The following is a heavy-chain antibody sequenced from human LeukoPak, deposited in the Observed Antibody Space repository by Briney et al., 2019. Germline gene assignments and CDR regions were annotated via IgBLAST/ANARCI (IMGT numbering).Heavy chain of an antibody. CDR3: AKSNGYGLVDI. J-gene: IGHJ3*02. Sequence: SETLSLTCTVSGGSISSSSYYWGWIRQPPGKGLEWIGTIYYSGSTYYNPSLKSRVTISVDTSKNQFSLKLSSATAADTAVYYCAKSNGYGLVDIWGRGTMVTVSS. D-gene: IGHD3-10*01. CDR1: GGSISSSSYY. V-gene: IGHV4-39*07. CDR2: IYYSGST.